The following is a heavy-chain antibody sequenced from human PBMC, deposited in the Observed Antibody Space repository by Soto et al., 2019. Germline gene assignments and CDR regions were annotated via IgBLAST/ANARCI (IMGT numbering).Heavy chain of an antibody. CDR1: GFTVSSNY. D-gene: IGHD2-21*02. V-gene: IGHV3-66*01. CDR3: ATRVTAGN. Sequence: EVQRVESGGGLVQPGGSLRLSCVASGFTVSSNYMSWVRQAPGKGLEWVSVIFSGGSTNYADSVKGRFPISRDNSKNTLYLQMNSLRAEDTAVYYCATRVTAGNWGQGTLVTVSS. CDR2: IFSGGST. J-gene: IGHJ4*02.